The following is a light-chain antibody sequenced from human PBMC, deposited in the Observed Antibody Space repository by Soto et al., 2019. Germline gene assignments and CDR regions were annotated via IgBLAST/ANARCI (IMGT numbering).Light chain of an antibody. V-gene: IGLV2-14*01. Sequence: QSVLTQPASVSGSPGQSITISCTGASSDVGGYNYVPWYQQHPGKAPKLMIYDVSNRPSGVSNRFSGSKSGNTASLTISGLQAEDEADYHCSSYTSSSTVVFGGGTKVTVL. CDR3: SSYTSSSTVV. CDR1: SSDVGGYNY. CDR2: DVS. J-gene: IGLJ2*01.